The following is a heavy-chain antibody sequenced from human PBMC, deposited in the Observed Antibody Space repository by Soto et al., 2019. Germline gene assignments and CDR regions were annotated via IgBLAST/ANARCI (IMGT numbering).Heavy chain of an antibody. CDR1: GGSISSYY. V-gene: IGHV4-59*01. CDR3: ARDLGYCSSTSCLYYFDY. CDR2: IYYIGST. D-gene: IGHD2-2*01. Sequence: SETLSLTCTLPGGSISSYYSSWIRQPPGKGLEWIGYIYYIGSTNYNPSLKSRVTISVDTSKNQFSLKLSSVTAADTAVYYCARDLGYCSSTSCLYYFDYWGQGTLVTVSS. J-gene: IGHJ4*02.